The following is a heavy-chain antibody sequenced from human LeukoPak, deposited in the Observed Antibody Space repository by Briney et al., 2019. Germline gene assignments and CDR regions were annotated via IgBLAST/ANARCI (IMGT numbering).Heavy chain of an antibody. CDR1: GFTFSSYW. CDR2: IRSDGSST. V-gene: IGHV3-74*01. D-gene: IGHD4-11*01. CDR3: ARDDYNRH. Sequence: PGGSLRLSCAASGFTFSSYWMHWVRQAPGKGLVWVSRIRSDGSSTTYADSVKGRFTISGDNTKNTLYLQMNSLRADDTAVYYCARDDYNRHWGQGTLVTVSS. J-gene: IGHJ4*02.